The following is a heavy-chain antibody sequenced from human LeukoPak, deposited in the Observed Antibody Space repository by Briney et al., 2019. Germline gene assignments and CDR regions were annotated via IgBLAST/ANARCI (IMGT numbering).Heavy chain of an antibody. V-gene: IGHV4-34*01. D-gene: IGHD2-15*01. CDR3: ARGHYGYCSGDNCYSYWRYFDL. CDR2: INHSGST. CDR1: GGSFSGYY. Sequence: PSETLSLTCAVYGGSFSGYYWSWIRQPPGKGLEWIGEINHSGSTNYNLSLKSRVTISLDTSKYQFSLKLTSVTAADTAVYYCARGHYGYCSGDNCYSYWRYFDLWGRGTLVTVSS. J-gene: IGHJ2*01.